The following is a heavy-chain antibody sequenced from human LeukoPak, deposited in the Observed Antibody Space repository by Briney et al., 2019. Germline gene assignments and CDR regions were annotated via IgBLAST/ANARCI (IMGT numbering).Heavy chain of an antibody. D-gene: IGHD2-2*01. CDR3: AREYGVVVPVKGSYYYYYMDV. CDR1: GGSFSGYY. J-gene: IGHJ6*03. Sequence: PSETLSLTCAVYGGSFSGYYWSWIRQPPGKGLEWIGEINHSGSTNYNPSLKSRVTISVDTSKNQFSLKLSSVTAADTAVYYCAREYGVVVPVKGSYYYYYMDVWGKGTTVTVSS. CDR2: INHSGST. V-gene: IGHV4-34*01.